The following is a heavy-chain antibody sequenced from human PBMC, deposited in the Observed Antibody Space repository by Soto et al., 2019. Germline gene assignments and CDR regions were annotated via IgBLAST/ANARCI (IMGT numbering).Heavy chain of an antibody. CDR3: ARGKGRTGHYYGRDV. CDR1: GCTFSSYA. D-gene: IGHD3-10*01. J-gene: IGHJ6*02. Sequence: QVQLVQSWAEVKKPGSSVKVSCKASGCTFSSYAISWVRQAPGHGLEWMGGILPIFGTANYAPKFQGRVTITGDESTSTACMELSSLRSEDTAVYYCARGKGRTGHYYGRDVWGQGTTVTVSS. CDR2: ILPIFGTA. V-gene: IGHV1-69*01.